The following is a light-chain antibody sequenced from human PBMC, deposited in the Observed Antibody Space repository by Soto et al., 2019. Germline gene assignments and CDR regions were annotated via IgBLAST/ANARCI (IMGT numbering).Light chain of an antibody. J-gene: IGKJ1*01. CDR2: TAS. Sequence: QLTQSPSFLSASVGDRGTITCQASQGINNYLAWYQQKPGKAPKLLIYTASTLQSGVPSRFSGSGSGTEFTLTISSLQPEDFATYYCQQLNNYPRTFGQGTKVDI. CDR3: QQLNNYPRT. CDR1: QGINNY. V-gene: IGKV1-9*01.